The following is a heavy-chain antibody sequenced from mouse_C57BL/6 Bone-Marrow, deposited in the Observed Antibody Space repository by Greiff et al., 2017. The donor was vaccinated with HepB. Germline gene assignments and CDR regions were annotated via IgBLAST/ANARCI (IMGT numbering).Heavy chain of an antibody. CDR1: GYTFTSYG. J-gene: IGHJ2*01. V-gene: IGHV1-81*01. Sequence: VMLVESGAELARPGASVKLSCKASGYTFTSYGISWVKQRTGQGLEWIGEIYPRSGNTYYNEKFKGKATLTADKSSSTAYMELRSLTSEDSAVYFCAPRYYYFDYWGQGTTLTVSS. CDR3: APRYYYFDY. D-gene: IGHD2-1*01. CDR2: IYPRSGNT.